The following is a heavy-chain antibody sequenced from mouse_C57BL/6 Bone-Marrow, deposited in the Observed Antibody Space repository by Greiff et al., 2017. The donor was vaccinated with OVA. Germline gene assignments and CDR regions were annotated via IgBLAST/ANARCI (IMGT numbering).Heavy chain of an antibody. D-gene: IGHD2-3*01. CDR1: GFTFSDYG. CDR2: ISSGSSTI. CDR3: ARQDIIGYSYAMDY. V-gene: IGHV5-17*01. Sequence: DVKLVESGGGLVKPGGSLKLSCAASGFTFSDYGMHWVRQAPEKGLEWVAYISSGSSTIYYADTVKGRFTISRDNAKNTLFLQMTSLRSEDTAMYYCARQDIIGYSYAMDYWGQGTSVTVSS. J-gene: IGHJ4*01.